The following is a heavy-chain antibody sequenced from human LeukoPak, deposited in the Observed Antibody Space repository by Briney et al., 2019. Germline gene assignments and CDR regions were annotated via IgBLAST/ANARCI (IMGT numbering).Heavy chain of an antibody. J-gene: IGHJ3*02. D-gene: IGHD3-22*01. CDR1: GFTFSSNY. Sequence: GGSLRLSCAAAGFTFSSNYMSWVRQAPGKGLEWVSVIYSGGSTYYADSVKGRFTISRDNSKNTLYLQMNSLRAEDTAVYYCARWYYYDSSGYLHDAFDIWGQGTMVTVSS. CDR3: ARWYYYDSSGYLHDAFDI. CDR2: IYSGGST. V-gene: IGHV3-66*02.